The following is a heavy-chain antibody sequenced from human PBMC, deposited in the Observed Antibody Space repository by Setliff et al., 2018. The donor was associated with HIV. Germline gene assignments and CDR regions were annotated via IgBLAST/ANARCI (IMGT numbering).Heavy chain of an antibody. J-gene: IGHJ4*02. V-gene: IGHV4-31*02. D-gene: IGHD6-13*01. CDR2: NYHSGST. CDR3: VTCRRSWLCFDY. Sequence: SQTLSLTCAVSGGSVTSDGYYWSWLRQHPGKGLEWIGYNYHSGSTSYNPSLKSRVSISLDTSKNQFSLNLTSVTAADTAEYTCVTCRRSWLCFDYWGQGALVTVSS. CDR1: GGSVTSDGYY.